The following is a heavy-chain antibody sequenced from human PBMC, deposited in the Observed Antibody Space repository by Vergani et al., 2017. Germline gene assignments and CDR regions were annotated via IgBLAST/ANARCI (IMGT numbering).Heavy chain of an antibody. Sequence: EVQLVESGGGLVQPGGSLRLSCAASGFTFSSYSMNWVRQAPGKGLEWVSYISSSSSTIYYADSVKGRFTISRDNAKNSLYLQMNSLRAEDAAVYYCARGRGYSSSWRSKQHDAFDIWGQGTMVTVSS. J-gene: IGHJ3*02. D-gene: IGHD6-13*01. V-gene: IGHV3-48*01. CDR3: ARGRGYSSSWRSKQHDAFDI. CDR2: ISSSSSTI. CDR1: GFTFSSYS.